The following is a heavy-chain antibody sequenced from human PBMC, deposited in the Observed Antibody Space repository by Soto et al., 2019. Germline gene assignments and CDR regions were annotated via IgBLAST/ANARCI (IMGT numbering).Heavy chain of an antibody. CDR3: AKDSWYFDL. CDR1: GFIFTNFW. CDR2: IDTSGSST. D-gene: IGHD6-13*01. J-gene: IGHJ4*02. V-gene: IGHV3-74*01. Sequence: PGGPLRLDCNASGFIFTNFWMPWVRQVPGKGLVWVSRIDTSGSSTSYADSVKGRFTISRDNAKNTVSLQMNSLRAEDTGVYYCAKDSWYFDLWSQGSLVTAPQ.